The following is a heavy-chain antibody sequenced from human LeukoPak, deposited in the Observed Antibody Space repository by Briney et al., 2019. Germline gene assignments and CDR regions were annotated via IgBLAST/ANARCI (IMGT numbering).Heavy chain of an antibody. CDR1: GGSITNLDYY. CDR2: IYTSGGT. D-gene: IGHD6-13*01. CDR3: AGAAEYYYGMDV. V-gene: IGHV4-61*02. J-gene: IGHJ6*02. Sequence: PSQTLSLTCTVSGGSITNLDYYWTWIRQPAGKRQEWIGRIYTSGGTNYNPSLKSRVTISVDTSKNQFSLKLSSVTAADTAVYYCAGAAEYYYGMDVWGQGTTVTVSS.